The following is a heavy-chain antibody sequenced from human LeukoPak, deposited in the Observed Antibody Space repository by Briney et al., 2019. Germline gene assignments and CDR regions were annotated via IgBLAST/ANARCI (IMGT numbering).Heavy chain of an antibody. V-gene: IGHV3-7*03. CDR1: GFTFNRHW. D-gene: IGHD3-22*01. Sequence: GGSLRLSCAASGFTFNRHWMTWVRQAPGKGLEWIANVNPDMSEKNYVESVKGRFTISRDNSKNTLYLQMNSLRAEDTAVYYCAKVRVGYYDSSGYSINYWGQGTLVTVSS. CDR3: AKVRVGYYDSSGYSINY. CDR2: VNPDMSEK. J-gene: IGHJ4*02.